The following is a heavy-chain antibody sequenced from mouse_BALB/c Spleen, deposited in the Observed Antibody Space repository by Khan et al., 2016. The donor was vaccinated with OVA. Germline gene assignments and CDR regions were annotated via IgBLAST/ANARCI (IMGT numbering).Heavy chain of an antibody. V-gene: IGHV1-4*01. CDR3: VRDGAYHRNDGWFAY. Sequence: QVRLQQSGAELARPGASVKMSCKASGYTFTSYTIHWIKQRPGQGLEWIGYINPSNGYTNYNQKFKDKATLTTDKSSTTAYLQLSSLTSDDSAVYNGVRDGAYHRNDGWFAYWGQGTLVTVSA. CDR2: INPSNGYT. CDR1: GYTFTSYT. D-gene: IGHD2-14*01. J-gene: IGHJ3*01.